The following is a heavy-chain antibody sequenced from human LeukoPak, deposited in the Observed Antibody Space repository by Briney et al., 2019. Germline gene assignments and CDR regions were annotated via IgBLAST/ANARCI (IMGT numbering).Heavy chain of an antibody. D-gene: IGHD2-2*01. V-gene: IGHV3-30-3*01. CDR2: ISYDGSNK. J-gene: IGHJ4*02. Sequence: AGGSLRLSCAASGFTFSSYAMHWVRQAPGKGLEWVAVISYDGSNKYYADSVKGRFTISRDNSKNTLYLQMNSLRAEDTAVYYCAPFCSSTSCPRGYWGQGTLVTVSS. CDR1: GFTFSSYA. CDR3: APFCSSTSCPRGY.